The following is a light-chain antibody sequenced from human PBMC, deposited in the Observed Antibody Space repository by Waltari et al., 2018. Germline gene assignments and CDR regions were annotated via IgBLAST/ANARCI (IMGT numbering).Light chain of an antibody. CDR2: AAS. J-gene: IGKJ1*01. V-gene: IGKV1-12*01. CDR1: QSINNW. Sequence: DIQMTQSPSSVSASVGDRVTIPCRPSQSINNWLAWYQQKPGKAPQLLISAASNFQSGVPSRFSGSRSGTDYTLTINSLQPEDSATYFCQQANSFPRTFGRGTKVEIK. CDR3: QQANSFPRT.